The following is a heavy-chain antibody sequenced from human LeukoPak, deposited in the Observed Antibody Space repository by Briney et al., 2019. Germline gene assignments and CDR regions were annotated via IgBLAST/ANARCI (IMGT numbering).Heavy chain of an antibody. CDR3: ARRVEERLVGTHFDY. CDR2: IYYSGST. Sequence: SETLSLTCTVSGGSISSGGYYWSWIRQHPGRGLEWIGYIYYSGSTYYNPSLKSRVTISVDTSKNQFSLKLSSVTAADTAVYYCARRVEERLVGTHFDYWGQGTLVTVSS. D-gene: IGHD6-6*01. CDR1: GGSISSGGYY. J-gene: IGHJ4*02. V-gene: IGHV4-31*03.